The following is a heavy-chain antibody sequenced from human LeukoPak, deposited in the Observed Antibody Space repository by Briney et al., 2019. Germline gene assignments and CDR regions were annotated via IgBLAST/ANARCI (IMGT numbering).Heavy chain of an antibody. V-gene: IGHV3-53*01. D-gene: IGHD3-22*01. Sequence: GGSLRLSCAASGFTVSKNYMTWVRQAPGKGLEWVSLIFSDGSTYYADSVKGRFAISRDNSKNTLYLQMNSLRAEDTAVYYCAKGGITMIVVVMFFDYWGQGTLVTVSS. CDR2: IFSDGST. CDR1: GFTVSKNY. CDR3: AKGGITMIVVVMFFDY. J-gene: IGHJ4*02.